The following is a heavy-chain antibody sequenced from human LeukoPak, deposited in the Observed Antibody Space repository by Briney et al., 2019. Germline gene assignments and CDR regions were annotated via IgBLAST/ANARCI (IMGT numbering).Heavy chain of an antibody. CDR1: GFTFSSYA. CDR2: ISGSGSSA. CDR3: ARVGRTVTTSDY. V-gene: IGHV3-23*01. Sequence: GGSLRLSCAASGFTFSSYAMNWVRQAPGKGLEWVSGISGSGSSAYYADSVKGRFTISRDNSKNTLYLQMNSLRAEDTAGYYCARVGRTVTTSDYWGQGTLVTVSS. D-gene: IGHD4-17*01. J-gene: IGHJ4*02.